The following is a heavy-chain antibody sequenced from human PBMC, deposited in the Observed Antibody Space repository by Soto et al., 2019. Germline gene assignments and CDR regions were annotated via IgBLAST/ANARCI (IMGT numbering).Heavy chain of an antibody. D-gene: IGHD5-18*01. CDR3: ARAMDTAMASKDNWFDP. Sequence: SLRLSCAASGFTFRSYDMHWVRQAPGKGLEWVAVISYDENKREYTDSVKGRFTISRDNSKKTLYLQMNSLREEDTAVYYCARAMDTAMASKDNWFDPWGQGTQVTVS. J-gene: IGHJ5*02. CDR2: ISYDENKR. V-gene: IGHV3-30-3*01. CDR1: GFTFRSYD.